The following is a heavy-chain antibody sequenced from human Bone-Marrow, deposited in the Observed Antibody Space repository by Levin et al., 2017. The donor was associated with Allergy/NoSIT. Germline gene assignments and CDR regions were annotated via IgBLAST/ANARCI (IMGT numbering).Heavy chain of an antibody. CDR2: IKWKSDGQTT. CDR3: TTEPDYQNLTAYSQNSCGS. V-gene: IGHV3-15*01. CDR1: EFIFDDAW. Sequence: GGSLRLSCRASEFIFDDAWMSWVRQAPGKGLEWVGCIKWKSDGQTTDFAAPVKGRFTISIEDSKNTLYLQMNSLKTEDTGMYYCTTEPDYQNLTAYSQNSCGSWGQGTGVIVSS. J-gene: IGHJ3*01. D-gene: IGHD3-9*01.